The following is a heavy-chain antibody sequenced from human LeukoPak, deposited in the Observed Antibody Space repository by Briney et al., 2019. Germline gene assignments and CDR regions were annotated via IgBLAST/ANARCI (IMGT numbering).Heavy chain of an antibody. CDR2: ISTTSTYI. CDR1: GFAFSSYN. CDR3: ARAGTCSSTSCDGGIEY. Sequence: GGSLRLSCAASGFAFSSYNMKWVRQAPGKGLEWVSFISTTSTYIYYADSVKGRFTVSRDNSKSLLYLQVDSLRVEDTAVYYCARAGTCSSTSCDGGIEYWGQGTLVTVSS. D-gene: IGHD2-2*01. V-gene: IGHV3-21*06. J-gene: IGHJ4*02.